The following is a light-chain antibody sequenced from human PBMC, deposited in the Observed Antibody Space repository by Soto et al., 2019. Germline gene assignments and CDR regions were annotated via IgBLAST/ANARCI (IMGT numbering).Light chain of an antibody. CDR3: QDHGRSPLT. V-gene: IGKV3-20*01. CDR1: QRVSSNY. J-gene: IGKJ4*01. Sequence: ESVLTQSPGTLSLSPGERATLSCRSSQRVSSNYLAWYQQRPGQAPRLLIYRASTRPTGIPDRFSGSGSGTDFTLIISRLEPEDFAVYYCQDHGRSPLTFGGGTKVEI. CDR2: RAS.